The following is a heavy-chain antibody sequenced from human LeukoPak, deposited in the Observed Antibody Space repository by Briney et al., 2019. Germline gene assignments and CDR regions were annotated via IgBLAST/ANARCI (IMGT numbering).Heavy chain of an antibody. CDR2: IYNSGST. Sequence: SQTLSLTCTVSGGSISSSKYYWGWIRQPPGKGLEWIGSIYNSGSTYYNPSLKSRVTISIDTSKNQFSLKLSSVTAADTAVYYCARDSGVIGTTLYYYMDVWGKGTTVTVSS. J-gene: IGHJ6*03. CDR3: ARDSGVIGTTLYYYMDV. D-gene: IGHD1-7*01. CDR1: GGSISSSKYY. V-gene: IGHV4-39*07.